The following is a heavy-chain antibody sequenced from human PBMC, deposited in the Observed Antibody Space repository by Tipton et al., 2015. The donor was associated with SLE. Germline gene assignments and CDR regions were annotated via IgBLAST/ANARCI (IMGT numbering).Heavy chain of an antibody. CDR2: INHSGST. CDR1: GGSFSGYY. V-gene: IGHV4-34*01. D-gene: IGHD2-15*01. CDR3: ANKADCSGGSCYSGSGMDV. Sequence: TLSLTRAVYGGSFSGYYWSWIRQPPGKGLEWIGEINHSGSTNYNPSLKSRVTISVDTSKNQFSLKLSSVTAADTAVYYCANKADCSGGSCYSGSGMDVWGQGTTVTVSS. J-gene: IGHJ6*02.